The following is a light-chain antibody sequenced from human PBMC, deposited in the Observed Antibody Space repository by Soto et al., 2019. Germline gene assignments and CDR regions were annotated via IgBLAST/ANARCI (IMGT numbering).Light chain of an antibody. J-gene: IGKJ1*01. CDR1: QTISSW. V-gene: IGKV1-5*03. CDR3: QHYNSYSEA. CDR2: KAS. Sequence: DIQITQSPSTLSGSVGDRVTIPCRASQTISSWLAWYQQKPGKAPKILIYKASTLKSGVPSRFSGSGSGTEFTLTISSLQPDDFATYYCQHYNSYSEAFGQGTKVDIK.